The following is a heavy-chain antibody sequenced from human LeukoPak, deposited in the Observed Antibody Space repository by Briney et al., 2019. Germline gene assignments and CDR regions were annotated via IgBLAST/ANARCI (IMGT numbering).Heavy chain of an antibody. D-gene: IGHD1-1*01. J-gene: IGHJ3*02. Sequence: PSETLSLTCTVSGAPINNYYWTWTRQSPEKGLEWIGCIFGCVTTHYNPSLDGRVTISVDTSKTQFSLILTSTTAADTAVYYCLTVSTATRSFDIWGPGTTVSVSS. CDR2: IFGCVTT. CDR1: GAPINNYY. CDR3: LTVSTATRSFDI. V-gene: IGHV4-59*01.